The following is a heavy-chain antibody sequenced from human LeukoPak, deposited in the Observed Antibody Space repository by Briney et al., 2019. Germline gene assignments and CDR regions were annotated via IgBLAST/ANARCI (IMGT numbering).Heavy chain of an antibody. D-gene: IGHD6-19*01. Sequence: GASVKVSCKASGYTFTSYAINWVRQAPGQGLEWMGWINTNTGNPTYAQGFTGRFVFSLDTSVSTAYLQTSSLKAEDTAVYYCARETSGWPGYYGMDVWGQGTTVTVSS. CDR3: ARETSGWPGYYGMDV. V-gene: IGHV7-4-1*02. CDR2: INTNTGNP. CDR1: GYTFTSYA. J-gene: IGHJ6*02.